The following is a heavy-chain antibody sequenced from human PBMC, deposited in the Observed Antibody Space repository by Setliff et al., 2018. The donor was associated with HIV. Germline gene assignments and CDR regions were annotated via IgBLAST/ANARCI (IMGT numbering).Heavy chain of an antibody. J-gene: IGHJ6*02. CDR1: GFTVSSNF. D-gene: IGHD1-1*01. V-gene: IGHV3-53*01. CDR2: IYSGGNT. Sequence: GGSLRLSCAASGFTVSSNFMSWVRQAPGKGLEWVSIIYSGGNTYYVDSVKGRFTISRDNAKNSLYLQMNSLRAEDTAVYYCARDQFTWNDHDQNNHYYGMDVWGQGTTVTVSS. CDR3: ARDQFTWNDHDQNNHYYGMDV.